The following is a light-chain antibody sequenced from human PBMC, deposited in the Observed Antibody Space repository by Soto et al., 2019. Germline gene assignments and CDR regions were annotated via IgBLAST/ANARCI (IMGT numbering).Light chain of an antibody. V-gene: IGKV3-20*01. Sequence: EIVLTQSPGTLSWSPGEKATLSCRASQRVVSSYLVWYQQKPGQAPRLLIYGASSRATGIPDRFSGSGSGTDFTLTISRLEPEDFAVYYCQQYDVSQGYTFGQGTKLEIK. CDR3: QQYDVSQGYT. J-gene: IGKJ2*01. CDR2: GAS. CDR1: QRVVSSY.